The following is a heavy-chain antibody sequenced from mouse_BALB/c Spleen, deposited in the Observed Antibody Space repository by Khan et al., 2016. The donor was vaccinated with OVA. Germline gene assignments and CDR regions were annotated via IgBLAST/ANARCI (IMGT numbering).Heavy chain of an antibody. V-gene: IGHV1S29*02. CDR2: IYPNNGDT. Sequence: IQLVQSGPVLVKPGASVRTSCKASGYTFTDYNLDWVKQSHEKSLEWIGYIYPNNGDTGYNQKFKTKATLTVDISSSTAYMELRSLTSEDSAVYYCARSGYGSFGFWGQGTLVTVST. J-gene: IGHJ3*01. CDR3: ARSGYGSFGF. D-gene: IGHD1-2*01. CDR1: GYTFTDYN.